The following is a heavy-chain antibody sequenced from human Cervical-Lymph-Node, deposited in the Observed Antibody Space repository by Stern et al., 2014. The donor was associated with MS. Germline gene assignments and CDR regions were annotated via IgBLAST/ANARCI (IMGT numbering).Heavy chain of an antibody. V-gene: IGHV1-18*01. Sequence: QVQLVQSGAEVAKPGASVRVSCKASGYTFTNYGISWVRQAPGQGLEWMGWINVYGGNTNYAQKFQGRVTMTTDTSTTTAYMELRSLRSDDTAVYYYARDDPSGFNPFDYWGQGTLVTVSS. CDR3: ARDDPSGFNPFDY. CDR1: GYTFTNYG. D-gene: IGHD3-22*01. J-gene: IGHJ4*02. CDR2: INVYGGNT.